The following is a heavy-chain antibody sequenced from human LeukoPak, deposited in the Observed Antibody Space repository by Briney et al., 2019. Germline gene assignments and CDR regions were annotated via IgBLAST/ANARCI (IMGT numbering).Heavy chain of an antibody. CDR2: ISYDGSNK. J-gene: IGHJ4*02. CDR1: GFTFSSYD. CDR3: AKALDD. Sequence: PGRSLRLSCAASGFTFSSYDMHWVRQAPGKGLEWVAIISYDGSNKYYADSVKGRFIISRDNSKNTLYLQMNSLRAEDTAVYYCAKALDDWGQGTLVTVSS. V-gene: IGHV3-30*18. D-gene: IGHD5-24*01.